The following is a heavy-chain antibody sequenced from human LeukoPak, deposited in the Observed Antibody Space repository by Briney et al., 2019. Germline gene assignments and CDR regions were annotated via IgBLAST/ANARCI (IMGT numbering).Heavy chain of an antibody. J-gene: IGHJ3*02. CDR1: GYTFTSYG. D-gene: IGHD2-2*01. V-gene: IGHV1-18*01. CDR2: ISAYNGNT. Sequence: ASVKVSCKASGYTFTSYGISWVRQAPGQGLEWMGWISAYNGNTNYAQKLQGRVTMTTDTSTSTAYMELRSLRSDDTAVYYCASPSPSSSVWYQLPHGAFDIWGQGTMVTVSS. CDR3: ASPSPSSSVWYQLPHGAFDI.